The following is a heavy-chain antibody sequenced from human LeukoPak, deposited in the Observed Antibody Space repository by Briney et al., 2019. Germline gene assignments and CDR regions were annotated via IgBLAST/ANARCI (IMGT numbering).Heavy chain of an antibody. D-gene: IGHD2-2*02. CDR3: ASGYCSSTSCYNDAFDI. CDR2: IIPIFGTA. Sequence: ASVKVSCKASGGTFSSYAISWVRQAPGQGLEWMGGIIPIFGTANYAQKFQGRVTITTDESTSTAYMELSSLRSEDTAVYYCASGYCSSTSCYNDAFDIWGQGTVVIVSS. J-gene: IGHJ3*02. V-gene: IGHV1-69*05. CDR1: GGTFSSYA.